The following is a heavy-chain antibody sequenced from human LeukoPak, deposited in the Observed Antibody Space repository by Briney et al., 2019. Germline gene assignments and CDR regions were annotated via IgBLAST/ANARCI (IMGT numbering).Heavy chain of an antibody. CDR3: ARDLDCSSTSCHSNWFDP. D-gene: IGHD2-2*01. Sequence: DSVKVSCKASVYTFTSYYMHWVRQAPGQGLAWMGIINPRGGTTSYAQKFQGRDTMTRDTSTRTVYMALSSVRSVDTAVYYCARDLDCSSTSCHSNWFDPWGQGTLVTVSS. V-gene: IGHV1-46*01. J-gene: IGHJ5*02. CDR2: INPRGGTT. CDR1: VYTFTSYY.